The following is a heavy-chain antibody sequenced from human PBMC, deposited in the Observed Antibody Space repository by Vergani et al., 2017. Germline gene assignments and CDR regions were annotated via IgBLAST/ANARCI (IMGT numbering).Heavy chain of an antibody. Sequence: QVQLVESGGGVVQPGGSLRLSCAASGFTFNSSGMHWVRQAPGKGLEGVASIRSDESRRYYGDSMEGPFTISRDNSKNTLYLQMKSLRPEETAVYYCAKEVGGYCSGGTCYPEYWGQGTLVIVSS. J-gene: IGHJ4*02. V-gene: IGHV3-30*02. CDR1: GFTFNSSG. CDR3: AKEVGGYCSGGTCYPEY. CDR2: IRSDESRR. D-gene: IGHD2-15*01.